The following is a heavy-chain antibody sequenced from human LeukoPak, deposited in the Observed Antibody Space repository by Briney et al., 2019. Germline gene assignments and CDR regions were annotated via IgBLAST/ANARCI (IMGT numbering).Heavy chain of an antibody. CDR3: ARHLDTSSWTYYYYYMDV. V-gene: IGHV4-34*12. CDR1: GDSFSEYY. J-gene: IGHJ6*03. Sequence: PSETLSLTCAVYGDSFSEYYWNWVRQTPGKGLEWLGVFFHSDSILYNPSLNGRLTITSDISKNQFSLRLTSVTAADTAVYYCARHLDTSSWTYYYYYMDVWGKGTTLTVSS. CDR2: FFHSDSI. D-gene: IGHD6-13*01.